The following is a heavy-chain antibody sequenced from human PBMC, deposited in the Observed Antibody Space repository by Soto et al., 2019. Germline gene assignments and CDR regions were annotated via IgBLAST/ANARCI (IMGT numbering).Heavy chain of an antibody. J-gene: IGHJ6*03. CDR1: GGSFSGYY. D-gene: IGHD2-2*01. Sequence: PSGTLSLTCAVYGGSFSGYYWSWIRQPPGKGLEWIGEINHSGSTNYNPSLKSRVTISVDTSKNQFSLKLSSVTAADTAVYYCARATYCSSTICYRYYYYYYMDVWGKGTTVTVSS. V-gene: IGHV4-34*01. CDR2: INHSGST. CDR3: ARATYCSSTICYRYYYYYYMDV.